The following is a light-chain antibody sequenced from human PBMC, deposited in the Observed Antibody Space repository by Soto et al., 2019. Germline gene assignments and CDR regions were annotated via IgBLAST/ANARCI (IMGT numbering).Light chain of an antibody. J-gene: IGKJ3*01. Sequence: QMTQSPSSLSASVVDIVTIAFRASQTVSKFVNWYQQKPGKVPDLLIYSASTLYSGVPSRFSGSGSGTEFTLTISSLQPEDFETYYCQQDLRHPLTFGPGTKVDIK. CDR2: SAS. CDR3: QQDLRHPLT. V-gene: IGKV1-39*01. CDR1: QTVSKF.